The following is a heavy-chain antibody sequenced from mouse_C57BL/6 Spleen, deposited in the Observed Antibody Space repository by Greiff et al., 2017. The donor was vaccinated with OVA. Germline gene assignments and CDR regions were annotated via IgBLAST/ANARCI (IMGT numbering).Heavy chain of an antibody. CDR1: GYAFSSYW. Sequence: VQLQQSGAELVKPGASVKISCKASGYAFSSYWMNWVKQRPGKGLEWIGQIYPGDGDTNYNGKFKGKATLTADKSSSTADMQLSSLTSEDSAVYFCAGGNYRDWYFDVWGTGTTVTVSS. CDR3: AGGNYRDWYFDV. V-gene: IGHV1-80*01. CDR2: IYPGDGDT. J-gene: IGHJ1*03. D-gene: IGHD2-1*01.